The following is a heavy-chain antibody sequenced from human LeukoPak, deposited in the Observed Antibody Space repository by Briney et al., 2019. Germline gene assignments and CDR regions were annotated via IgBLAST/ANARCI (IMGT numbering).Heavy chain of an antibody. D-gene: IGHD5-18*01. CDR2: ISGSGGST. V-gene: IGHV3-23*01. CDR3: AKAVGYSYGLMGP. CDR1: GFTFSSYA. J-gene: IGHJ5*02. Sequence: GGSLRLSCAASGFTFSSYAMAWVRQAPGKGPEWVSAISGSGGSTYYADSVKGRFTISRDNSKNTLYLQMNSLRAEDTAVYYCAKAVGYSYGLMGPWGQGTLVTVSS.